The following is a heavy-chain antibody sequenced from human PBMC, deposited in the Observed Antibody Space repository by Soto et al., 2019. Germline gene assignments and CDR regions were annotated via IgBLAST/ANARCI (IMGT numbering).Heavy chain of an antibody. CDR1: GFTFDTYT. J-gene: IGHJ2*01. V-gene: IGHV3-21*01. CDR2: ISATTTYK. D-gene: IGHD2-8*02. Sequence: GGSLRLSCTASGFTFDTYTMNWLRQAPGRGLEWVSSISATTTYKYYAASVEGRFTISRDNAKNSLYLQTNSLGAEDTAVYYCARGSVSKSGHLWYFDLWGRGTLVTVSS. CDR3: ARGSVSKSGHLWYFDL.